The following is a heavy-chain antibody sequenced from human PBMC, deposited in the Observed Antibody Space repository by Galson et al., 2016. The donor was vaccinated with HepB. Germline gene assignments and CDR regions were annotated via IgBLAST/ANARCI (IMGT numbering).Heavy chain of an antibody. CDR1: GGPISRGGYY. CDR3: ARGGNCGGDCYSFDH. CDR2: IYSTGTT. D-gene: IGHD2-21*02. V-gene: IGHV4-39*01. J-gene: IGHJ4*02. Sequence: ETLSLTCSVSGGPISRGGYYWGWIRQPPGKALEWMGYIYSTGTTYYNPSLKSRVTISVDTSKNQVSLKLTPVTAADTAVYYCARGGNCGGDCYSFDHWGQGDLVAVSS.